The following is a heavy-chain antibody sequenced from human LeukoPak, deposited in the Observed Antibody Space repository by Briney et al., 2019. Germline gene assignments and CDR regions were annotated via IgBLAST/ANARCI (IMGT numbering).Heavy chain of an antibody. CDR3: ARVGRYCSGGSCHLTWFDP. CDR2: ISGSGGGT. CDR1: GFTFRSYA. Sequence: GGSLRLSCAASGFTFRSYAMSWVRQAPGKGLEWISAISGSGGGTYYADSVKGRFTISRDNSKNTLYLQMNSLRAEDTAVYYCARVGRYCSGGSCHLTWFDPWGQGTLVTVSS. V-gene: IGHV3-23*01. J-gene: IGHJ5*02. D-gene: IGHD2-15*01.